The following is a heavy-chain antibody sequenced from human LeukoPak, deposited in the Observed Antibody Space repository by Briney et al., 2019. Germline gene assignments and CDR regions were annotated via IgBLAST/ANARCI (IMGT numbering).Heavy chain of an antibody. V-gene: IGHV3-30*03. CDR2: ISNAGSDK. D-gene: IGHD6-6*01. J-gene: IGHJ4*02. Sequence: PGGSQRLSCAASGFTFSSYDMHWVRQAPGKGLEWVAVISNAGSDKYYADSVKGRFTISRDNSKNTLYLQMNSLRAEDTAVYYCARGSANSFDYWGQGALVTVSS. CDR3: ARGSANSFDY. CDR1: GFTFSSYD.